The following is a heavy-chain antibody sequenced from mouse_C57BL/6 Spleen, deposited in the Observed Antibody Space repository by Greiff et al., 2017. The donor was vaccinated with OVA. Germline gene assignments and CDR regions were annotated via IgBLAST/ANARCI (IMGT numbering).Heavy chain of an antibody. D-gene: IGHD2-3*01. CDR2: IWTGGGT. V-gene: IGHV2-9-1*01. J-gene: IGHJ4*01. Sequence: QVQLKQSGPGLVAPSQSLSITCTVSGFSLHSYAISWVRQPPGKGLERLGVIWTGGGTNYNSAHKSRQSISKDNSKSQVFLKMNSLQTDDTARYYCARSRHDGYYNDYAMDYWGQGTSVTVSS. CDR3: ARSRHDGYYNDYAMDY. CDR1: GFSLHSYA.